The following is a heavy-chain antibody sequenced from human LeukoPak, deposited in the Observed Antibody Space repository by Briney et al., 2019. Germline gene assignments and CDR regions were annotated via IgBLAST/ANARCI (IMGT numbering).Heavy chain of an antibody. Sequence: SVKVSCKASGGTFSSYAISWVRQARGQGLEWMGRIIPILGIANYAQKFQGRVTITADKSTSTAYMELSSLRSEDTAVYYCARVEQRTDPHFDYWGQGTLVTVSS. CDR1: GGTFSSYA. CDR3: ARVEQRTDPHFDY. CDR2: IIPILGIA. V-gene: IGHV1-69*04. D-gene: IGHD6-25*01. J-gene: IGHJ4*02.